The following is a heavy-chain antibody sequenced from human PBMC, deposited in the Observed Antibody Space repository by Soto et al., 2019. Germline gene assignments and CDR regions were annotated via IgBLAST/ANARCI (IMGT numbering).Heavy chain of an antibody. Sequence: XESLKISCKGSGDSFTSYWIGLVRQMPGKGLEWMGIIYPGDSDTRYSPYFQGQVTISADKSINTAYLQWRSLKASDTAMYYCASIYSSCGNKGMGVWGQGHTVTVSS. D-gene: IGHD2-15*01. V-gene: IGHV5-51*01. CDR2: IYPGDSDT. CDR1: GDSFTSYW. CDR3: ASIYSSCGNKGMGV. J-gene: IGHJ6*02.